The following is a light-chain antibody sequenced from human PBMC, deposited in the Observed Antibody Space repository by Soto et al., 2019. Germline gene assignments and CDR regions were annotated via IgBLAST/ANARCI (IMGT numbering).Light chain of an antibody. CDR1: QSFSNN. J-gene: IGKJ2*01. V-gene: IGKV3-15*01. CDR2: GAS. Sequence: EIVMTQSPDTLSVSPGESATLSCRARQSFSNNLACDQQNPGQAPRLLIYGASTRTTGSPARFSGSGSGTEFTLTISSLQSEDFAVYYCQQYNNWPYTFAQGTKLEI. CDR3: QQYNNWPYT.